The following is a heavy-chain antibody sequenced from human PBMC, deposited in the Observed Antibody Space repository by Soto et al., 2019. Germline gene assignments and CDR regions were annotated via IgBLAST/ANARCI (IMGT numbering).Heavy chain of an antibody. CDR1: GFAFSSHA. CDR3: AKGRYSYDSSGHDY. V-gene: IGHV3-23*01. CDR2: ISGSGGRT. Sequence: EVQLLESGGGLVQPGGSLRLSCAASGFAFSSHAMNWVRQAPGKGLEWVSGISGSGGRTYYADSVKGRFTISRDNSKNTLDLQMNSLRAEDTAVYYCAKGRYSYDSSGHDYWGLETLVTVSS. J-gene: IGHJ4*02. D-gene: IGHD3-22*01.